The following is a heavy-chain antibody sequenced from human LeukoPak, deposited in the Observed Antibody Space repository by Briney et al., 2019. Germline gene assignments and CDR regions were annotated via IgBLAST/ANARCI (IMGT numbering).Heavy chain of an antibody. CDR3: AKYGSGSYSSPPDY. CDR1: GFTFKSYG. CDR2: IRYDGSNK. Sequence: GGSLRLSCAASGFTFKSYGMHWVRQAPGKGLEWVAFIRYDGSNKYYADSVKGRFTISRDNSKNTLYLQMNSLRAEDTAVYYCAKYGSGSYSSPPDYWGQGTLVTVSS. J-gene: IGHJ4*02. V-gene: IGHV3-30*02. D-gene: IGHD3-10*01.